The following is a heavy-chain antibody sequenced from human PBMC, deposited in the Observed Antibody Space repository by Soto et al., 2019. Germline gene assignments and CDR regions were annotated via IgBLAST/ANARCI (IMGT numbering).Heavy chain of an antibody. CDR2: ISASGVTT. J-gene: IGHJ4*02. CDR1: GFAFHTHA. Sequence: EVQLLESGGGLVQPGGSLRLSCAASGFAFHTHALSWVRQAPGKGLEWVSGISASGVTTYYADSVKGRFTSSRDNSTNTVTQQMNSLRAEDTAFYYCAKDRTPPLSPSPPPQAINNLLVGQCFDSWGQGTLVTVSS. CDR3: AKDRTPPLSPSPPPQAINNLLVGQCFDS. D-gene: IGHD2-8*02. V-gene: IGHV3-23*01.